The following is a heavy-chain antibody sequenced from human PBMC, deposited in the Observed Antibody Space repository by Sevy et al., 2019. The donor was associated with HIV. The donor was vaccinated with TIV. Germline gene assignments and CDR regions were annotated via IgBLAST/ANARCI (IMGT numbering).Heavy chain of an antibody. Sequence: GGSLRLSCSASGFTFRSYAMNWVRQAPGKGLEWVSAITGNGGSTYYADFVEGRSTISRDNSKSTLYLQMNSLRAEETALYYCTKDLAYEYSGYQDYWGQGTLVTVSS. J-gene: IGHJ4*02. CDR2: ITGNGGST. D-gene: IGHD3-22*01. CDR1: GFTFRSYA. V-gene: IGHV3-23*01. CDR3: TKDLAYEYSGYQDY.